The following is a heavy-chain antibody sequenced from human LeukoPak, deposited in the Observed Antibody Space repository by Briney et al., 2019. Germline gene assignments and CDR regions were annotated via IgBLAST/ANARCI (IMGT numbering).Heavy chain of an antibody. CDR1: GLSVSSNC. Sequence: PGGSLRLSCAASGLSVSSNCMSWVRQARGKGLEGVSFIYSGGNTYYADSVKGRFTISRDNSKNTLHLQMNSLRAEDTAMYYCARRAGDYSHPYDYWGQGTLVTVSS. D-gene: IGHD3-22*01. CDR3: ARRAGDYSHPYDY. V-gene: IGHV3-53*01. J-gene: IGHJ4*02. CDR2: IYSGGNT.